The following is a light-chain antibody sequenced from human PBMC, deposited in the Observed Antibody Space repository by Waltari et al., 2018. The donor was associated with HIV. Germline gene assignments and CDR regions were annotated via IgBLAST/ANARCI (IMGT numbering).Light chain of an antibody. Sequence: QSVLTQPPSVSPAPGQKVTIPCSGSSSNIGTNYVSWYQQLPGTAPKLLIYDNNKRPSGIPDRFSGSKSGTSATLGITGLQTGDEADYYCGTWDSSLSAGVFGGGTKLTVL. V-gene: IGLV1-51*01. CDR3: GTWDSSLSAGV. CDR2: DNN. CDR1: SSNIGTNY. J-gene: IGLJ3*02.